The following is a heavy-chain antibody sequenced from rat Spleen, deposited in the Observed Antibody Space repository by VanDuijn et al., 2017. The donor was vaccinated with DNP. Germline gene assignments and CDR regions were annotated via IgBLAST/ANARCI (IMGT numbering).Heavy chain of an antibody. D-gene: IGHD1-10*01. CDR1: GFSLTSYG. V-gene: IGHV2S12*01. J-gene: IGHJ1*01. CDR3: ARNNYFDF. CDR2: ISSGGST. Sequence: QVQLKESGPGLVQPSQTLSLTCTVSGFSLTSYGVSWVRQPPGKGLEWITTISSGGSTEYNSALKSRLSISRDTSKSQVFLKMNSLQTEDTAMYFCARNNYFDFWGPGTMVTVSS.